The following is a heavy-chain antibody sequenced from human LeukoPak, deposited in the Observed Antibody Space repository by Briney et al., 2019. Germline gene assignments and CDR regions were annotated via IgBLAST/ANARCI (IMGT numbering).Heavy chain of an antibody. CDR3: AREGAYCSGTDCFATTVDA. Sequence: PSETLSLTCNVSGYSISSGDYYWTWIRQPAGKGLEWIGRVDLGGPRSYKKSLISRVTVSVDPSKNRFSLSLTSVTAADTATYYCAREGAYCSGTDCFATTVDAWGPGALVTVSS. D-gene: IGHD2-2*01. CDR2: VDLGGPR. J-gene: IGHJ5*02. CDR1: GYSISSGDYY. V-gene: IGHV4-61*02.